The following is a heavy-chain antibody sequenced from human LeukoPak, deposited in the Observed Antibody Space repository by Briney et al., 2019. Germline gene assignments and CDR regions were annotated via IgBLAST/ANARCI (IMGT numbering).Heavy chain of an antibody. V-gene: IGHV1-69*05. CDR3: ARLAEVAVAGYSDY. CDR1: GGTFSSYA. D-gene: IGHD6-19*01. CDR2: IIPIFGTA. J-gene: IGHJ4*02. Sequence: SVKVSCKASGGTFSSYAISWVRQAPGQGLEWMGGIIPIFGTASYAQKFQGRVTMTRDTSTSTVYMELSSLRSEDTAVYYCARLAEVAVAGYSDYWGQGTLVTVSS.